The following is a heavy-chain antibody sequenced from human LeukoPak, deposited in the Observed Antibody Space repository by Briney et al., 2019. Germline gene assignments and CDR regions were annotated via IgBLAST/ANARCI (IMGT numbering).Heavy chain of an antibody. Sequence: ASVKVSCKASGYAFNSYYMNWVRQAPGQGLEWMGIINHSGGTTNYAQKFQGRVTMTRDTSTTTVYMELSSLRSEDTAVYYCARDLDTTGWAGAFGIWGQGTMVTVSS. D-gene: IGHD6-19*01. CDR2: INHSGGTT. CDR3: ARDLDTTGWAGAFGI. J-gene: IGHJ3*02. CDR1: GYAFNSYY. V-gene: IGHV1-46*02.